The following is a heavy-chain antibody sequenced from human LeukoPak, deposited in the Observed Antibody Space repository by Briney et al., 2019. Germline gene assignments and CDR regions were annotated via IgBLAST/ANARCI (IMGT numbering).Heavy chain of an antibody. V-gene: IGHV3-11*01. D-gene: IGHD1-26*01. Sequence: GGSLRLSGAASGFTFSDYYMSWIRQAPGTGLEWVSYISSSASTIYYADSVKGRFTISRDNAKNSLYLQMNSLRAEYTAVYYCARAHPRIGGSYYAAFDIWGQGTMVTVSS. CDR1: GFTFSDYY. J-gene: IGHJ3*02. CDR3: ARAHPRIGGSYYAAFDI. CDR2: ISSSASTI.